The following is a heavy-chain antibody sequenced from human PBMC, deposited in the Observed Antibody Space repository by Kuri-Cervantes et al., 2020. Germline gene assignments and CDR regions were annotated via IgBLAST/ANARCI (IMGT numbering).Heavy chain of an antibody. CDR2: IYSGGST. J-gene: IGHJ6*02. D-gene: IGHD3-10*01. CDR1: GFTVSSNY. Sequence: GESLKISCAASGFTVSSNYMSWVRQAPGKGLEWVSVIYSGGSTYYADSVKGRFTISRDNSKNTLYLQMNSLRAEDTAVYYCARDDGSGTSYYYYGMDVWGQGTTVTVSS. V-gene: IGHV3-66*02. CDR3: ARDDGSGTSYYYYGMDV.